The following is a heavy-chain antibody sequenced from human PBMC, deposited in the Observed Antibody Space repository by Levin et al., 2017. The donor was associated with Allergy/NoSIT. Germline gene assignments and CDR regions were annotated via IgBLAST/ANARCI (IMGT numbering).Heavy chain of an antibody. V-gene: IGHV3-23*01. D-gene: IGHD1-26*01. CDR3: AKFMRELLTQFDY. Sequence: GESLKISCAASGFTFSSYAMCWVRQAPGKGLEWVSVISGSGGSTYCADSVKGRSTISRDNSKNTLFLQMNSLRADDTAVYYCAKFMRELLTQFDYWGQGTLVTVS. J-gene: IGHJ4*02. CDR1: GFTFSSYA. CDR2: ISGSGGST.